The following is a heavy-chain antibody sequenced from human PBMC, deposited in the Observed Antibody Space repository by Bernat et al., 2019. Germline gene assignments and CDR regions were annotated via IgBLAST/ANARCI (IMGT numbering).Heavy chain of an antibody. CDR1: GFTFSDYW. V-gene: IGHV3-7*04. CDR2: IKQDGSEK. D-gene: IGHD6-6*01. J-gene: IGHJ6*03. Sequence: EVQVVESGGGLVQPGGSLRLSCAASGFTFSDYWMTWARQAPGKGLEWVANIKQDGSEKYYEDFVKGRFTISRDNAKNSLYLQMHSLRDEDTAVYYCARDQGYISSSGFMDVWGKGTTVTVSS. CDR3: ARDQGYISSSGFMDV.